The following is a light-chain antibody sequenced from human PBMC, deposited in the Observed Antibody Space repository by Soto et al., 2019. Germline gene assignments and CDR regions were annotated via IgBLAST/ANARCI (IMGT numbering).Light chain of an antibody. CDR1: SSNIGSNT. Sequence: QSVLTQPPSASGTPGQRVTISCSGSSSNIGSNTVNWYQQLPGTAPKLLIYSNNQRPSGVPDRFSGSKSGTSASLAISGLQSEDEGDYYCAAWDDSLNGRYVFGNGTQLTVL. J-gene: IGLJ1*01. CDR2: SNN. V-gene: IGLV1-44*01. CDR3: AAWDDSLNGRYV.